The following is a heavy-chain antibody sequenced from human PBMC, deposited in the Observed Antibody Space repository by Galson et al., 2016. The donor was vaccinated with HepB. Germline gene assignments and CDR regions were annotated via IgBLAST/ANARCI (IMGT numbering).Heavy chain of an antibody. CDR2: IWYDGHTK. CDR3: ARVPDPYGDYVYWYFDL. J-gene: IGHJ2*01. D-gene: IGHD4-17*01. CDR1: GFSFSSYG. V-gene: IGHV3-33*01. Sequence: LRLSCAASGFSFSSYGMHWMRQAPGKGLEWLSVIWYDGHTKNYADSVKGRFTISRDNAKNSLFLQMNRLRAEDTAVYYCARVPDPYGDYVYWYFDLWGRGTLVTVSS.